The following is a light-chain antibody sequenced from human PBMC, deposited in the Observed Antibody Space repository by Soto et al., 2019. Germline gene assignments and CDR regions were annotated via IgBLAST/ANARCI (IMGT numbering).Light chain of an antibody. CDR2: DAS. V-gene: IGKV3-11*01. Sequence: EIVLTQSPATLSLSPGERATLSCRASQSVSSYLAWYQQKPGQAPRLLIYDASNRATGIPARFSGSGSWTDFTLTISSLEPEAFAVYYCQPRSNWPSMFGQGTKVEIK. J-gene: IGKJ1*01. CDR1: QSVSSY. CDR3: QPRSNWPSM.